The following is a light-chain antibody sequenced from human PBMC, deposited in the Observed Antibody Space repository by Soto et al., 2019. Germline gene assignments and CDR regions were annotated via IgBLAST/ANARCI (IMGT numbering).Light chain of an antibody. CDR3: SSYTSSSTLV. V-gene: IGLV2-14*01. J-gene: IGLJ1*01. CDR2: NVS. CDR1: RSDVGGYNY. Sequence: QSALTQPACVSGALGQSITISCTGTRSDVGGYNYVSWYQQHPGKAPKLMIYNVSNRPSGVSNRFSGSKSGNTASLTISGLQAEDEADYYCSSYTSSSTLVFGTGTKVTAL.